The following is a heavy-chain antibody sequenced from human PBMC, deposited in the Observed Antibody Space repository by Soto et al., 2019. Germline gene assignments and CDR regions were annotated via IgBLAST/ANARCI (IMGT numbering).Heavy chain of an antibody. CDR1: GYTFTNFG. CDR3: AADRTYCGGDCYVD. CDR2: ISAYNGNT. Sequence: ASVKVSCKASGYTFTNFGISWVRQAPGQGLEWMGWISAYNGNTNYAQKFQGRVTMTTDTSTSTAYMEVRSLRFDDTAVYYCAADRTYCGGDCYVDWGQGTLVTVSS. J-gene: IGHJ4*02. V-gene: IGHV1-18*01. D-gene: IGHD2-21*02.